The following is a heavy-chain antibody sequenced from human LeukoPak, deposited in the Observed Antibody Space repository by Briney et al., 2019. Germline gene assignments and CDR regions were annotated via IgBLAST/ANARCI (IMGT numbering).Heavy chain of an antibody. J-gene: IGHJ4*02. CDR1: GGSISSSSYY. CDR2: IYYGGST. V-gene: IGHV4-39*01. Sequence: SEALSLTCTVSGGSISSSSYYWGWIRQPPGKGLEWIGSIYYGGSTYYNPSLKSRVTISVDTSKNQFSLKLSSVTAADTAVYYCARLFDYWGQGTLVTVSS. CDR3: ARLFDY.